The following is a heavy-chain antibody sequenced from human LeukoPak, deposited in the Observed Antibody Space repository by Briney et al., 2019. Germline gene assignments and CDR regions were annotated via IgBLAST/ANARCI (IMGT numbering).Heavy chain of an antibody. CDR3: ARGLRSGWHFDY. V-gene: IGHV3-30*04. D-gene: IGHD6-19*01. J-gene: IGHJ4*02. CDR1: GFTFSSYA. Sequence: GGSLRLSCAASGFTFSSYAMHWVRQAPGKGLEWVAVISYDGSNKYYADSVKGRFTISRDNSKNTLYLQMNSLRAEDTAVYYCARGLRSGWHFDYRGQGTLVTVSS. CDR2: ISYDGSNK.